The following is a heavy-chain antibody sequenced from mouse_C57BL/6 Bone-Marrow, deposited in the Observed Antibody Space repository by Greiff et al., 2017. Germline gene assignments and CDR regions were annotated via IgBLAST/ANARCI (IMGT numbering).Heavy chain of an antibody. Sequence: QVQLQQSGAELARPGASVKLSCKASGYTFTSYGISWVKQRTGQGLEWIGEIYPRSGNTYYNEKFKGKATLTADKSSSTAYMELRSLTSEDSAVYFWAREGAYYSNYDFAYWGQGTLVTVSA. CDR1: GYTFTSYG. J-gene: IGHJ3*01. CDR3: AREGAYYSNYDFAY. D-gene: IGHD2-5*01. CDR2: IYPRSGNT. V-gene: IGHV1-81*01.